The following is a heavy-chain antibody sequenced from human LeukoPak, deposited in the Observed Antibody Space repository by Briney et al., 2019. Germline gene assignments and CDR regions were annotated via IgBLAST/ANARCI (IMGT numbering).Heavy chain of an antibody. CDR1: GFTFSSYG. J-gene: IGHJ4*02. CDR2: ISYDGSNK. Sequence: GGSLRLSCVASGFTFSSYGMHWVRQAPGKGLEWVAVISYDGSNKYYADSVKGRFTISRDNSKNTLYLQMNSLRAEDTAVYYCAKDSGYSGYPGDWGQGTLVTVSS. CDR3: AKDSGYSGYPGD. V-gene: IGHV3-30*18. D-gene: IGHD5-12*01.